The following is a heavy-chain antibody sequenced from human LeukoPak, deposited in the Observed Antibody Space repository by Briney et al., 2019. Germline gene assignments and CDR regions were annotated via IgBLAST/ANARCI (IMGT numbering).Heavy chain of an antibody. CDR2: IYSGGST. CDR3: ARPLIAARPSGDY. Sequence: PGGSLRLSCAASGFTVSSNYMSWVRQAPGKGLEWVSVIYSGGSTYYADSVKGRFTISRDNSKNTLYLQMNSLRAEDTAVYYCARPLIAARPSGDYWGQGTRVTVSS. J-gene: IGHJ4*02. D-gene: IGHD6-6*01. CDR1: GFTVSSNY. V-gene: IGHV3-53*01.